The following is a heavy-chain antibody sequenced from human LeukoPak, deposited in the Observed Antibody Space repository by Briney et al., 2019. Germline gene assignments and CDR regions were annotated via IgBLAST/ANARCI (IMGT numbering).Heavy chain of an antibody. CDR3: AGGDYSSSFDF. V-gene: IGHV4-4*02. Sequence: SGTLSLTCAVSGGSISSSNWWSWVRQPPGKGLEWIREVYHSGSTNNNPSLKSRVTISIDKSKHQFSLKLTSVTAADTAVYYCAGGDYSSSFDFWGQGTMVTVSS. D-gene: IGHD6-13*01. J-gene: IGHJ3*01. CDR1: GGSISSSNW. CDR2: VYHSGST.